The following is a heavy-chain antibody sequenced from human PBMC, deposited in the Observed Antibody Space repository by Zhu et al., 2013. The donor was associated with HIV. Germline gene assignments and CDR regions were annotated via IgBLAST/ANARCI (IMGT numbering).Heavy chain of an antibody. CDR2: FDIEQGET. D-gene: IGHD3-16*02. CDR1: GYTLTELS. Sequence: QVQLVQSGAEVRKPGASVRLSCKVSGYTLTELSMHWVRQAPGRGLEWVGGFDIEQGETIYAQKFQDRVTLTEDTSTDTAFMELTSLRSEDTAVYYCATGPTYRRPGGQGALVTVSS. CDR3: ATGPTYRRP. J-gene: IGHJ4*02. V-gene: IGHV1-24*01.